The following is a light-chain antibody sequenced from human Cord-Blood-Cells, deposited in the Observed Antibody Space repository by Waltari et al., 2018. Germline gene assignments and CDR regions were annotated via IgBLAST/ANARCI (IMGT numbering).Light chain of an antibody. J-gene: IGKJ4*01. CDR3: QQYDSSPPLT. CDR1: QSVSSSY. V-gene: IGKV3-20*01. Sequence: EIVLTQSPGTLSFSPGERATLPCRASQSVSSSYLDWYQQKPGQAPRLLIYGASSRATGIPDRFSGSGSGTDFTLTIIRLEPEDFAVYYCQQYDSSPPLTFGGGTKVEIK. CDR2: GAS.